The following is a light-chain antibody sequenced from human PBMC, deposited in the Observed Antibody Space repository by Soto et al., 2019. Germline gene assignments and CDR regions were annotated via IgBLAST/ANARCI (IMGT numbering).Light chain of an antibody. V-gene: IGKV3-20*01. CDR3: QYSGSSLRT. CDR1: QSVSSNF. J-gene: IGKJ1*01. CDR2: GAS. Sequence: EIVLTQSPVTLSVSPGERTTLSCRASQSVSSNFLAWYQQKPGQAPRLLVYGASNRATGIPDRFSGSGSGTDFTLTISRLEPEDFAVYYCQYSGSSLRTFGQGTKVDIK.